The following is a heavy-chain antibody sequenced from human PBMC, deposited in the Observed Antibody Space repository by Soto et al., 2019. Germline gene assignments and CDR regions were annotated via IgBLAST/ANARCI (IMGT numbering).Heavy chain of an antibody. CDR3: AFPRYDFLTVYFYYYSGRDV. CDR2: FDPEDGET. CDR1: GYTLTELS. Sequence: ASVKVSCKVSGYTLTELSMHLVRQAPGKGLEWMGGFDPEDGETIYAQKFQGRVTMTEDTSTDTAYMELSSLRSEDTAVYYCAFPRYDFLTVYFYYYSGRDVGAQGTRVTVPS. D-gene: IGHD3-9*01. J-gene: IGHJ6*02. V-gene: IGHV1-24*01.